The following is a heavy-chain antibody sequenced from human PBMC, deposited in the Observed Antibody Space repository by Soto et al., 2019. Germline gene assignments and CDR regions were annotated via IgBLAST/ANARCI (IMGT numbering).Heavy chain of an antibody. J-gene: IGHJ4*03. CDR2: ISWNSGNI. V-gene: IGHV3-9*01. CDR3: AKDLEVVRGGNPD. CDR1: GFAFDDYA. Sequence: SLRLSCAGSGFAFDDYAMQGVRQAPGKGLEWVSSISWNSGNIGYADSVKGRFTISRDNAKNSLFLQMKSLRPEDTAVYYCAKDLEVVRGGNPDWGQGTLVTVSS. D-gene: IGHD3-10*01.